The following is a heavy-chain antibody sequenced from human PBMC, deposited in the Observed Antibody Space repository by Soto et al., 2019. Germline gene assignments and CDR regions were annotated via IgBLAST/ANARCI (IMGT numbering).Heavy chain of an antibody. CDR2: INHSGST. V-gene: IGHV4-34*01. CDR3: ARVGYCSGGSCYSSRFDY. CDR1: GGSFSGYY. Sequence: SETLSLTCAVYGGSFSGYYWSWIRQPPGKGLEWIGEINHSGSTNYNPSLKSRVTISVDTSKNQFSLKLSSVTAADTAVYYCARVGYCSGGSCYSSRFDYWGQGTLVTVS. J-gene: IGHJ4*02. D-gene: IGHD2-15*01.